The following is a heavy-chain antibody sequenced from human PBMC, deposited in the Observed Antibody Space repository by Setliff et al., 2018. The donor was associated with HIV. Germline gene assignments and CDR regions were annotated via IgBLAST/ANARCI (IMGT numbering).Heavy chain of an antibody. D-gene: IGHD5-12*01. CDR1: GGPMNTGGYY. Sequence: SETLSLTCTVSGGPMNTGGYYWSWIRHHPGKGLEWVGYIFYSGSTYYNPSLESRLTISIDTSKNQFSLNLTSVTAADTAVYYCARGIYRPWGGYSAFATDAFETWGQGTLVTVSS. V-gene: IGHV4-31*03. CDR3: ARGIYRPWGGYSAFATDAFET. J-gene: IGHJ3*02. CDR2: IFYSGST.